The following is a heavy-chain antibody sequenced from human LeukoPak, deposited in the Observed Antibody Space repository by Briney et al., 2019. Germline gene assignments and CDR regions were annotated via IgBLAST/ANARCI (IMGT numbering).Heavy chain of an antibody. V-gene: IGHV1-46*01. Sequence: ASVKVSCKASGYSFTSNYIHWVRQAPGQGLEWMGMIYPRDGSTSYAQKFQGRVTVTRDTSTSTVHMELRSLRSDDTAVYYCAREWYSYPFFDYWGQGTLVTVSS. CDR1: GYSFTSNY. CDR2: IYPRDGST. D-gene: IGHD5-18*01. J-gene: IGHJ4*02. CDR3: AREWYSYPFFDY.